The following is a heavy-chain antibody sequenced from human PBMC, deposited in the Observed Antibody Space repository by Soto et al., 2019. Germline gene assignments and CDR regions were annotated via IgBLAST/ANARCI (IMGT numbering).Heavy chain of an antibody. D-gene: IGHD3-16*02. CDR2: IWYDGSNK. V-gene: IGHV3-33*01. CDR1: GFTFSSYG. J-gene: IGHJ4*02. CDR3: ASGKARSYPRPAPEGY. Sequence: GGSLRLSCAASGFTFSSYGMHWVRQAPGKGLEWVAVIWYDGSNKYYADSVKGRFTISRDNSKNTLYLQMNGLRAEDTAVYYCASGKARSYPRPAPEGYWGQGTLVTVSS.